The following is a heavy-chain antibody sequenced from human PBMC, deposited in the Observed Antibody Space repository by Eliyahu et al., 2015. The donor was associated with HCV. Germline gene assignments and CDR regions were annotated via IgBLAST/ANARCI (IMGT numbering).Heavy chain of an antibody. D-gene: IGHD2-2*01. Sequence: QVQVQESGPGLVKPSETLSLTCXASGGSXSSSDYHWGWIRQPPGRGLEGVSGSIYYRGSASYNPSLKSRVTMSVDTSTNQFSLKLRSVTAADTAVYYCARIGCDSASFQCGLYYFGMDVWGQGTTVTVSS. J-gene: IGHJ6*02. V-gene: IGHV4-39*07. CDR1: GGSXSSSDYH. CDR2: IYYRGSA. CDR3: ARIGCDSASFQCGLYYFGMDV.